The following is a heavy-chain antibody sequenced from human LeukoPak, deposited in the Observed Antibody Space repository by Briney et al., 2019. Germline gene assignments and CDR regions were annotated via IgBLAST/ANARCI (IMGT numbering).Heavy chain of an antibody. Sequence: ASVKVSRKASGYTFTSYYMHWVRQPPGQGLEWMGIINPSGGSTSYAQKFQGRVTMTTDTSTSTVYMELSSLRSEDTAVYYCARGMVRSKIWFDPWGQGTLVTVSS. D-gene: IGHD3-10*01. J-gene: IGHJ5*02. CDR1: GYTFTSYY. CDR3: ARGMVRSKIWFDP. V-gene: IGHV1-46*01. CDR2: INPSGGST.